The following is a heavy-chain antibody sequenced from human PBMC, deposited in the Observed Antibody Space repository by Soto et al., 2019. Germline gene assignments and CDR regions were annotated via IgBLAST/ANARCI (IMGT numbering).Heavy chain of an antibody. J-gene: IGHJ4*02. CDR1: GFTFSSHG. D-gene: IGHD5-18*01. CDR3: AKEGGYSYGYEVDY. Sequence: QVQLVESGGGVVQPGRSLRLSCAASGFTFSSHGMHWVRQVPGKGLEWVAIISHDGSNEYYADSVRGRFTISRDNFKNTFDLQMNSLRVEDTAVYYCAKEGGYSYGYEVDYWGQGTLVTVSS. V-gene: IGHV3-30*18. CDR2: ISHDGSNE.